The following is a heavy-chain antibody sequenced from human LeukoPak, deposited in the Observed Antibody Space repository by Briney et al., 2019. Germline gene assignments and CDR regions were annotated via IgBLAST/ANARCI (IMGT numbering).Heavy chain of an antibody. CDR1: GSSISSYY. CDR2: IYYSGST. Sequence: SETLSLTCTVSGSSISSYYWSWIRQPPGKGLEWIGYIYYSGSTTYNPSLKSRVTMSVDTSNNQFSLQLSSVTAADTAVYYCATIINITMIDNYYMDVWGKGTTVTVSS. V-gene: IGHV4-59*01. J-gene: IGHJ6*03. D-gene: IGHD3-22*01. CDR3: ATIINITMIDNYYMDV.